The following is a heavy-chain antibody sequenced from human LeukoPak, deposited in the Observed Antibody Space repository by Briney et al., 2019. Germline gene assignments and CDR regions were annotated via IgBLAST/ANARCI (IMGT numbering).Heavy chain of an antibody. CDR3: ASARPHCFDY. CDR2: INHSGST. J-gene: IGHJ4*02. CDR1: GGSFSGYY. V-gene: IGHV4-34*09. D-gene: IGHD1-14*01. Sequence: SETLSLTCAVYGGSFSGYYWSWIRQPPGKGLEWIGEINHSGSTNYNPSLKSRVTISVDTSKNQFSLKLSSVTAADTAVYYCASARPHCFDYWGQGTLVTVSS.